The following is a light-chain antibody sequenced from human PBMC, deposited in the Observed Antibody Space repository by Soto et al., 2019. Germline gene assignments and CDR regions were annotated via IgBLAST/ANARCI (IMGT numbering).Light chain of an antibody. CDR3: HQYNNFWT. CDR2: GAS. J-gene: IGKJ1*01. Sequence: EIVMTQAPATPSVSPGERVTLSCRASQSVSSRLAWYHQKPGQSPRLLIYGASTRATGIPARFSGSGSGTEFTLTISSLQSEDFGLYYCHQYNNFWTFGQGTKVDIK. V-gene: IGKV3-15*01. CDR1: QSVSSR.